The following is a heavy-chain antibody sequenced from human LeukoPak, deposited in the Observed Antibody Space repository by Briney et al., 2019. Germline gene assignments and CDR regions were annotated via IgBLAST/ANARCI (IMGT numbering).Heavy chain of an antibody. CDR2: IYSGGSA. D-gene: IGHD3-16*01. Sequence: GGSLRLCCAASGFPFSIYWMHWVRQAPGKGLEWVSVIYSGGSAYYADSVKGRFTISRDNSKNTLYLQMNSLRAEDTAVYYCARVLIWAFDYWGQGTLVTVSS. CDR1: GFPFSIYW. J-gene: IGHJ4*02. V-gene: IGHV3-53*01. CDR3: ARVLIWAFDY.